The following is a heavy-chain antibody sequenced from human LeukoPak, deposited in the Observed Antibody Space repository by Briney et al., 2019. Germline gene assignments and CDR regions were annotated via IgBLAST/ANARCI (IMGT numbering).Heavy chain of an antibody. CDR3: ARVPNYDYVWGSYRYAMDY. D-gene: IGHD3-16*02. CDR2: ISSSSSTI. J-gene: IGHJ4*02. V-gene: IGHV3-11*04. CDR1: GFTFSDYY. Sequence: GGSLRLSCAASGFTFSDYYMSWVRQAPGKGLEWVSYISSSSSTIYYADSVKGRFTISRDNAKNSLYLQMNSLRAEDTAVYYCARVPNYDYVWGSYRYAMDYWGQGTLVTVSS.